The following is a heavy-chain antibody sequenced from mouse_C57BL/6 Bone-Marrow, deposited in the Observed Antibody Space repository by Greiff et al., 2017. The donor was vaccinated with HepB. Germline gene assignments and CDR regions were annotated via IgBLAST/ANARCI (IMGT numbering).Heavy chain of an antibody. CDR3: ARFTTVVAKDYYYYAMDY. Sequence: QVQLKQPGAELVKPGASVKLSCKASGYTFTSYWMHWVKQRPGRGLEWIGRIDPHSGGTKYNEKFKSKATLTVDKPSSTAYMQLSSLTSEYSAVYYCARFTTVVAKDYYYYAMDYWGQGTSVTVSS. J-gene: IGHJ4*01. V-gene: IGHV1-72*01. D-gene: IGHD1-1*01. CDR2: IDPHSGGT. CDR1: GYTFTSYW.